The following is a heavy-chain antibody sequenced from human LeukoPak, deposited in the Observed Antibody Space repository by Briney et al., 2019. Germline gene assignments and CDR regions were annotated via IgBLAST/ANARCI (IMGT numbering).Heavy chain of an antibody. V-gene: IGHV4-31*03. CDR1: GGSISSGDYY. CDR3: ARAQLYYYGMDV. Sequence: PSETLSLTCTVSGGSISSGDYYWSWIRQHPGKGLEWIGYIYYSGSTYYNPSLKSRVTISVDTSKNQFSLKLSSVTAADTAVYYCARAQLYYYGMDVWGQGTTVTVSS. CDR2: IYYSGST. J-gene: IGHJ6*02.